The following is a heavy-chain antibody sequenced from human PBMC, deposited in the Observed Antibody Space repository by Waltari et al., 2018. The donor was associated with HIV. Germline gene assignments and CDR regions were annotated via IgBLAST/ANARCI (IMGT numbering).Heavy chain of an antibody. Sequence: QLQLQESGPGLVKSSETLSLTCTVSGGSMTSSSYYWGWIRQPPGKGLEWIGSMSYSGSTYQKSSLRSRLTISVDTSKNQFSPKLTSVTASDTAVYYCARSFSGYSNYFDPWGQGTLVTVSS. CDR2: MSYSGST. D-gene: IGHD4-4*01. CDR3: ARSFSGYSNYFDP. V-gene: IGHV4-39*01. J-gene: IGHJ5*02. CDR1: GGSMTSSSYY.